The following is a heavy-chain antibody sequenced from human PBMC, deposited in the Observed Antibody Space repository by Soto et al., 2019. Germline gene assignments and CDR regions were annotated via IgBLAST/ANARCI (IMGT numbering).Heavy chain of an antibody. Sequence: PGGSLRLSCAASGFTFSNAWMSWVRQAPGKGLEWVGRIKSKTDGGTTDYAAPVKGRFTISRDDSKNTLYLQMNSLKTEDTAVYYCTTETYDYGDYYQVYWGQGTLVTVSS. J-gene: IGHJ4*02. V-gene: IGHV3-15*01. CDR2: IKSKTDGGTT. CDR3: TTETYDYGDYYQVY. CDR1: GFTFSNAW. D-gene: IGHD4-17*01.